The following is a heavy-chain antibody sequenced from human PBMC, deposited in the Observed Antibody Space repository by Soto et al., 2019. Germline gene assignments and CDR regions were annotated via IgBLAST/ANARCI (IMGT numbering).Heavy chain of an antibody. D-gene: IGHD2-8*01. V-gene: IGHV3-7*01. CDR3: ARDRRVVLMVYAIRSDAFDI. CDR2: ISNSSSAR. CDR1: GFTFSSYW. Sequence: PGGSLRLSCAASGFTFSSYWMSWVRQAPGKGLEWVANISNSSSARDYVDSVKGRFTISRDNAKNSLYLQMNSLRDEDTAVYYCARDRRVVLMVYAIRSDAFDIWGQGTMVTVSS. J-gene: IGHJ3*02.